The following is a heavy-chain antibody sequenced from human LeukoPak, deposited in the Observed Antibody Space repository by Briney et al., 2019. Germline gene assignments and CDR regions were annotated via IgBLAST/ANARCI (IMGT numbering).Heavy chain of an antibody. CDR1: VFTFTNYG. CDR2: ISSDGSNK. CDR3: TTFDM. V-gene: IGHV3-30*03. J-gene: IGHJ3*02. Sequence: GGSLRLSCAASVFTFTNYGIHWVRLAPGKGLEWVAVISSDGSNKHYADSVKGRFTISRDDSKNTLYLQTNSLRVDDTALYYCTTFDMWGQGTMVTVSS.